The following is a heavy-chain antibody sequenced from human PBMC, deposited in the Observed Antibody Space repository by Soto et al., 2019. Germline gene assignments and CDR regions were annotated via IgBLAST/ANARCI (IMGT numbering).Heavy chain of an antibody. J-gene: IGHJ6*02. Sequence: SVKVSCKASGGTFSSYAISWVRQAPGQGLEWMGGIIPIFGTANYAQKFQGRVTITADESTSTAYMELSSLRSEDTAVYYCARSGDIVLVPAMDVWGQGTTVTVSS. D-gene: IGHD2-2*01. CDR3: ARSGDIVLVPAMDV. V-gene: IGHV1-69*13. CDR2: IIPIFGTA. CDR1: GGTFSSYA.